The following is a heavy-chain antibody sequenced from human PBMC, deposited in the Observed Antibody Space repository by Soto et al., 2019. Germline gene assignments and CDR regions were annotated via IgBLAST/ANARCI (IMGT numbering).Heavy chain of an antibody. Sequence: SETLSLTCAVSGGSISSSNWWSWVRQPPGKGLEWIGEIYHSGSTNYNPSLKSRVTISVDKSKNQFSLKLSSVTAADTPVYYCARTRSRDVLRSFDGVPPYYYYGMDVWGQGTTVTFSS. CDR2: IYHSGST. V-gene: IGHV4-4*02. CDR1: GGSISSSNW. CDR3: ARTRSRDVLRSFDGVPPYYYYGMDV. D-gene: IGHD3-9*01. J-gene: IGHJ6*02.